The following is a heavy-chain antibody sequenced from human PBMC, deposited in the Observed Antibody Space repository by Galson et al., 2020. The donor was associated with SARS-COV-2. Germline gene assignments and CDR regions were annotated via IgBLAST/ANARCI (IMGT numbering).Heavy chain of an antibody. Sequence: GESLKISCKASEYTFTSYDINWVRQAPGQGLEWMGWMNPNSGNTGYAQKFQGRVTMTRNTSISTAYMERSSLRSDDTAVYYCARPYCSSASCARWFDPWGQGTLVTVSS. J-gene: IGHJ5*02. CDR2: MNPNSGNT. CDR1: EYTFTSYD. V-gene: IGHV1-8*01. D-gene: IGHD2-2*01. CDR3: ARPYCSSASCARWFDP.